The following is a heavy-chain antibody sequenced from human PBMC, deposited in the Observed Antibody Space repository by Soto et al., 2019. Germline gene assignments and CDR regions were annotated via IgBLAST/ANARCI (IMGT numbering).Heavy chain of an antibody. CDR3: ARVPVPGSSWYFSYYYGMDV. CDR2: INPNSGGT. Sequence: ASVKVSCKASGYTFTGYYMHWVRQAPGQGLEWMGWINPNSGGTNYAQKFQGRVTMTRDTSISTAYMELSRLRSDDTAVYYCARVPVPGSSWYFSYYYGMDVWGQGTTVTVSS. D-gene: IGHD6-13*01. V-gene: IGHV1-2*02. CDR1: GYTFTGYY. J-gene: IGHJ6*02.